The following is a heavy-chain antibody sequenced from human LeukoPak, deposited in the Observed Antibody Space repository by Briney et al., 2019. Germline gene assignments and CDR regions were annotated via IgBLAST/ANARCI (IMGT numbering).Heavy chain of an antibody. V-gene: IGHV4-59*01. CDR3: AGYGNYWDWYFDL. Sequence: PSETLSRTGTVSGGSIGSYYWSWIRQPPGKGREWIGYIHYSGSTNHNPSLKSRVTISIDTSNNHISLRLTSVTAADTAVYYCAGYGNYWDWYFDLWGRGTLVTVSS. D-gene: IGHD4-11*01. CDR2: IHYSGST. CDR1: GGSIGSYY. J-gene: IGHJ2*01.